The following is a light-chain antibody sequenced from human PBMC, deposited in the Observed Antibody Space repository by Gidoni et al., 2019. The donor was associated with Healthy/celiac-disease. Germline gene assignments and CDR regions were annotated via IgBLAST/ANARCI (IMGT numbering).Light chain of an antibody. CDR1: QSLVYSDGNTY. CDR2: KVS. V-gene: IGKV2-30*01. J-gene: IGKJ2*01. Sequence: DVVMTQSPLSLPVTLGQPASISCRSSQSLVYSDGNTYLNWFQQRPGQSPRRLIYKVSNRDSGVPDRFSGSGSGTDFTLKISRVEAEDVGVYYCMQGTHSKTHYTFGQGTKLEIK. CDR3: MQGTHSKTHYT.